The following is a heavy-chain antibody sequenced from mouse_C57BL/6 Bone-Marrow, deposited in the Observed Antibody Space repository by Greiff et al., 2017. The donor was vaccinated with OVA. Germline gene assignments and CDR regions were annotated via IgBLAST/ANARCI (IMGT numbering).Heavy chain of an antibody. D-gene: IGHD3-2*02. CDR2: IYPRSGNT. Sequence: VQLQESGAELARPGASVKLSCKASGYTFTSYGISWVKQRTGQGLEWIGEIYPRSGNTNYNEKFKGKATLTADKSSSTAYMELRSLTSEDSAVYFCARGRWGAQDKDYWGQGTTLTVSS. J-gene: IGHJ2*01. CDR1: GYTFTSYG. V-gene: IGHV1-81*01. CDR3: ARGRWGAQDKDY.